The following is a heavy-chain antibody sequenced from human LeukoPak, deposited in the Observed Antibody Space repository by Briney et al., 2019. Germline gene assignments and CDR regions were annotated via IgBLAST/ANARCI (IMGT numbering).Heavy chain of an antibody. J-gene: IGHJ4*02. Sequence: GGSLRLSCAASGFTFSSYAMSWVRQAPGKGLEWVAVISYDGSNKYYADSVKGRFTISRDNSKNTLYLQMNSLRAEDTAVYYCAKTYYDILTGPNYYFDYWGQGTLVTVSS. CDR1: GFTFSSYA. CDR3: AKTYYDILTGPNYYFDY. D-gene: IGHD3-9*01. V-gene: IGHV3-30-3*02. CDR2: ISYDGSNK.